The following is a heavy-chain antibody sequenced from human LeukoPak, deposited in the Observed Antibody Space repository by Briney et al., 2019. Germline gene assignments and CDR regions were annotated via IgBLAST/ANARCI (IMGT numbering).Heavy chain of an antibody. V-gene: IGHV1-2*02. CDR2: INPTTGGT. J-gene: IGHJ4*02. Sequence: ASVKVSCKASGYTFTGYYMHWVRQAPGQGLEWMGWINPTTGGTNYAQTFQGRVTMTRDTSISTAYLELSRLRSDDTAVYYCASATSDFWSGYLAYWGQGTLVTVSS. CDR3: ASATSDFWSGYLAY. CDR1: GYTFTGYY. D-gene: IGHD3-3*01.